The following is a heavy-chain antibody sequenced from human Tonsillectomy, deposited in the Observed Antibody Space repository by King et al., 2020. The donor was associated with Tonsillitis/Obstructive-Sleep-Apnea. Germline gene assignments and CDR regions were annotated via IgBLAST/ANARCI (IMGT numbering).Heavy chain of an antibody. D-gene: IGHD2-15*01. CDR3: AKGDIVVVVAATQFDY. J-gene: IGHJ4*02. Sequence: VQLVESGGGLVQPGGSLRLSCAASGFTFSSYAMSWVRQAPGKGLEWVSASSGSGGSTYYAESVKGRFTNSRDNSKNTLYLQLKSLRAEDTAVYYCAKGDIVVVVAATQFDYWGQGTLVTVSS. V-gene: IGHV3-23*04. CDR2: SSGSGGST. CDR1: GFTFSSYA.